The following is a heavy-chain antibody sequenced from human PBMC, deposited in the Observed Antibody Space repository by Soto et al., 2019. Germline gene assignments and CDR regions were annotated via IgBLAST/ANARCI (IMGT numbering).Heavy chain of an antibody. V-gene: IGHV2-5*02. CDR2: IYWDDDK. D-gene: IGHD4-4*01. J-gene: IGHJ4*02. CDR1: GFSLSTSGVG. Sequence: QITLKESGPTLVKPTQTLTLTCTFSGFSLSTSGVGVGWIRQPPGKALEWLALIYWDDDKRYSPSLKSRLTITKDTSKNQVVRTITNMDPVDTATYDCAHSHDAYRLFDDWGKGTLFIVSS. CDR3: AHSHDAYRLFDD.